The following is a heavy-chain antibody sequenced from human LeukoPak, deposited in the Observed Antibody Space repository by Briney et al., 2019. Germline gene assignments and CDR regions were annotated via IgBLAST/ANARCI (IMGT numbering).Heavy chain of an antibody. J-gene: IGHJ4*02. CDR2: ISGIGSDT. CDR1: GFTFSTYA. D-gene: IGHD1-26*01. CDR3: AKDRIVGATTRGFDY. V-gene: IGHV3-23*01. Sequence: GGSLRLSCAASGFTFSTYAMSWVRQAPGKGLEWVSGISGIGSDTYYADSVKGRFTISRDNAKNTLYLQMNSLRAEDTAVYYCAKDRIVGATTRGFDYWGQGTLVTVSS.